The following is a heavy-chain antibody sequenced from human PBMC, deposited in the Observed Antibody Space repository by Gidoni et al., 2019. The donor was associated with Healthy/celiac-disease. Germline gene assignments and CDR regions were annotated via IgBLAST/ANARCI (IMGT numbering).Heavy chain of an antibody. CDR1: GFTFSNAW. J-gene: IGHJ4*02. CDR2: IKSKTDGGTT. V-gene: IGHV3-15*01. Sequence: EVQLVESGGGLVKPGGSLRLSCAASGFTFSNAWMSWVRQAPGKGLEWVGRIKSKTDGGTTDYAAPVKGRFTSSRDESKNTLYLQMNSLKTEDTAVYYCTTGKAVAQLGSFDYWGQGTLVTVSS. D-gene: IGHD3-16*01. CDR3: TTGKAVAQLGSFDY.